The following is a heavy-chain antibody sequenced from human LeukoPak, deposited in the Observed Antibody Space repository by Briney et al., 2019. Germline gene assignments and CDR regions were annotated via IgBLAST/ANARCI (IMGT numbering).Heavy chain of an antibody. J-gene: IGHJ5*02. V-gene: IGHV4-34*01. CDR3: ARHLKSSRVVPAAMPGVPFDP. CDR1: GGSFSGYY. CDR2: INHSGST. D-gene: IGHD2-2*01. Sequence: SETLSLTFAGYGGSFSGYYWRWIRHPPGKGLGWVGEINHSGSTNYNPYPNSRVTISVDTSKNQFSLKLSSVTAADTAVYYCARHLKSSRVVPAAMPGVPFDPWGQGTLVTVSS.